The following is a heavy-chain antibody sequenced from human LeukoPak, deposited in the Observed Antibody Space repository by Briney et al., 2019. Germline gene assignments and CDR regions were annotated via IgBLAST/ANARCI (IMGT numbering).Heavy chain of an antibody. J-gene: IGHJ3*02. V-gene: IGHV3-21*04. Sequence: GGSLRLSCAASGFTFSSYSMNWVRQAPGKGLEWVSSISSSSSYIYYADSVKGRFTISRDNAKNSLYLQMSSLRAEDTAVYYCARSYDSSGYLSAFDIWGQGTMVTVSS. CDR2: ISSSSSYI. CDR3: ARSYDSSGYLSAFDI. D-gene: IGHD3-22*01. CDR1: GFTFSSYS.